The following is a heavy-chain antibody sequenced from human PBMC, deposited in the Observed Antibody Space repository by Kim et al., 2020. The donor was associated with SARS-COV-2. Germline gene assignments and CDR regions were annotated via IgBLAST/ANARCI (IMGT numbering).Heavy chain of an antibody. V-gene: IGHV3-49*04. CDR1: GFTFGDYA. J-gene: IGHJ6*02. D-gene: IGHD3-22*01. CDR2: IRSKAYGGTT. CDR3: TRDYYDSSGYHTYYYYYYGMDV. Sequence: GGSLRLSCTASGFTFGDYAMSWVRQAPGKGLEWVGFIRSKAYGGTTEYAASVKGRFTISRDDSKSIAYLQMNSLKTEDTAVYYCTRDYYDSSGYHTYYYYYYGMDVWGQGTTVTVSS.